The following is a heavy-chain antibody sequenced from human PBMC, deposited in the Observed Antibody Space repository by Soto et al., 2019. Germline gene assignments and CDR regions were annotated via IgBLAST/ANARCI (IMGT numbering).Heavy chain of an antibody. Sequence: LRLSCAASVFTFSSHAMSWVRQARGKGLEWVSTISSGGDNTYSADSVKGRFTISRDNSKNTLYLQMNSLRAEDTAVYYCAKDFDSYSSGRYGMDVWGQGTTVTVSS. CDR3: AKDFDSYSSGRYGMDV. D-gene: IGHD6-19*01. CDR1: VFTFSSHA. V-gene: IGHV3-23*01. J-gene: IGHJ6*02. CDR2: ISSGGDNT.